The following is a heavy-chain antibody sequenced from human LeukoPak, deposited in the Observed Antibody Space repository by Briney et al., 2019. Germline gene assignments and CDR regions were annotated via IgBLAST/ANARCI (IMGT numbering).Heavy chain of an antibody. CDR3: AKDREGVPADY. CDR1: GFTFSSYG. J-gene: IGHJ4*02. CDR2: IWYDGSDK. D-gene: IGHD2-2*01. V-gene: IGHV3-33*06. Sequence: GGSLRLSCAASGFTFSSYGMHWDRQPPGKGLEWVAVIWYDGSDKYYADSVKGRFTISRDNSKNTLYLQLNSLRAEDTAVYYCAKDREGVPADYWGQGTLVTVSS.